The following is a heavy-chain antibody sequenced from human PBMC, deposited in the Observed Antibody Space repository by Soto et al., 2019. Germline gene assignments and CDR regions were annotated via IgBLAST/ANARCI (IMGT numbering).Heavy chain of an antibody. Sequence: SETLSLTCAVYGGSFSGYYWSWIRQPPGKGLEWIGEINHSGSTNYNPSLKSRVTISVDTSKNQFSLKLSSVTAADTAVYYCARDPGDLGPDDASDIWGQGTLVTLSS. CDR2: INHSGST. D-gene: IGHD3-10*01. J-gene: IGHJ3*02. V-gene: IGHV4-34*01. CDR3: ARDPGDLGPDDASDI. CDR1: GGSFSGYY.